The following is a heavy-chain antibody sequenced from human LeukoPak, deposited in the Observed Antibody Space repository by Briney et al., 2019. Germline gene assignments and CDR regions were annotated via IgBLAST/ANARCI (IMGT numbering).Heavy chain of an antibody. D-gene: IGHD3-10*01. CDR1: GFTFSSYG. Sequence: PGGSLRLSCAASGFTFSSYGMHWVRQAPGKGLEWVAFIRYDGSNKYYADSVKGRFTISRDNAKNSLYLQMNSLRAEDTAVYYCARDLTGSGSYYNAFDIWGQGTMVTVSS. V-gene: IGHV3-30*02. J-gene: IGHJ3*02. CDR2: IRYDGSNK. CDR3: ARDLTGSGSYYNAFDI.